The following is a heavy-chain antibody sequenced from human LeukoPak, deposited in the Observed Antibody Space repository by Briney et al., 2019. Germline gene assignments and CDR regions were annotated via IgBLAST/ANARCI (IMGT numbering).Heavy chain of an antibody. Sequence: GGSLRLSCAASGFTFSSYGMHWVRQAPGKGLEWVAVIWYDGSNKYYADSVKGRFTISRDNSKNTLYLQINSLRAEDTAVYYCARDYNWNDSYYYYYYGMDVWGQGTTVTVSS. CDR1: GFTFSSYG. D-gene: IGHD1-20*01. J-gene: IGHJ6*02. CDR3: ARDYNWNDSYYYYYYGMDV. CDR2: IWYDGSNK. V-gene: IGHV3-33*01.